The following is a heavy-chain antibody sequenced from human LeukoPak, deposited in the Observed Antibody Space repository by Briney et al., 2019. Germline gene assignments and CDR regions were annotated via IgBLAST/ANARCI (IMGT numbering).Heavy chain of an antibody. Sequence: GGSLRLSCVASGVTFTSYTMDWVRQAPGKGLEWVSYISSSGTAKYYADSVKGRFTISRDNAKNSLYLEMNSLRADDTAVYYCAKMHMSRPRSSGWNEDCKWGQGTLVTVSS. CDR2: ISSSGTAK. V-gene: IGHV3-48*04. J-gene: IGHJ4*02. D-gene: IGHD6-19*01. CDR1: GVTFTSYT. CDR3: AKMHMSRPRSSGWNEDCK.